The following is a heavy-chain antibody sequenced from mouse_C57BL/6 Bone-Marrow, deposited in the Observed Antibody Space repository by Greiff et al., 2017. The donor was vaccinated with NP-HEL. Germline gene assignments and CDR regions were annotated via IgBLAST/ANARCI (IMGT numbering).Heavy chain of an antibody. CDR2: ISDGGSYT. CDR3: AREGDYYGSSYDY. V-gene: IGHV5-4*01. J-gene: IGHJ2*01. D-gene: IGHD1-1*01. Sequence: EVQRVESGGGLVKPGGSLKLSCAASGFTFSSYAMSWVRQTPEKRLEWVATISDGGSYTYYPDNVKGRFTISRDNAKNNLYLQMSHLKSEDTAMYYCAREGDYYGSSYDYWGQGTTLTVSS. CDR1: GFTFSSYA.